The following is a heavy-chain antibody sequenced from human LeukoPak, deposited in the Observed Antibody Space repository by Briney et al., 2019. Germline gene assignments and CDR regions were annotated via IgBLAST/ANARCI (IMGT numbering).Heavy chain of an antibody. D-gene: IGHD3-10*01. Sequence: SETLSLTCAVYGGSFSGYYWSWIRQPPGKGLEWIGEINHSGSTNYNPSLKSRVTISVDTSKNQFSLKLSSVTAADTAVYYCARGLKASVRAMVRGVIRHTYFDYWGQGTLVTVSS. CDR1: GGSFSGYY. CDR2: INHSGST. V-gene: IGHV4-34*01. J-gene: IGHJ4*02. CDR3: ARGLKASVRAMVRGVIRHTYFDY.